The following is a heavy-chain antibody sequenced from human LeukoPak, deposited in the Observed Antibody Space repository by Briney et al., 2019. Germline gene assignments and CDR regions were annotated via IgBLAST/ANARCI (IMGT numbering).Heavy chain of an antibody. CDR1: GGSFSGYY. J-gene: IGHJ4*02. CDR3: ARHGVNRPTRY. CDR2: INHSGST. Sequence: SETLSLTCAVYGGSFSGYYWSWIRQPPGKGLEWIGEINHSGSTNYSPSLKSRVTISVDTSKNQFSLKLSSVTAADTAVYYCARHGVNRPTRYWGQGTLVTVSS. D-gene: IGHD3-10*01. V-gene: IGHV4-34*01.